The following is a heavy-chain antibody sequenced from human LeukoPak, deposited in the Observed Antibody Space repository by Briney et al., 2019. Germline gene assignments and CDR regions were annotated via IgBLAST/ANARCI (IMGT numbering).Heavy chain of an antibody. CDR2: INHSGST. Sequence: RPSETLSLTCAVYGGSFSGYYWSWIRQPPGKGLEWIGEINHSGSTNYNPSLKSRVTISVDTSKNQFSLKLGSVTAADTAVYYCARRILTAPGYFDYWGQGTLVTVSS. CDR3: ARRILTAPGYFDY. J-gene: IGHJ4*02. CDR1: GGSFSGYY. D-gene: IGHD3-9*01. V-gene: IGHV4-34*01.